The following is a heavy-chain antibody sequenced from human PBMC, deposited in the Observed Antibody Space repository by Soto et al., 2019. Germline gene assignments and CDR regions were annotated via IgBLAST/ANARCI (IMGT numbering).Heavy chain of an antibody. D-gene: IGHD3-16*01. Sequence: ASVKVSCKASGYTFTGYYMHWVRQAPGQGLEWMGWISAYNGNTNYAQKLQGRVTMTTDTSTSTAYMELRSLRSDDTAVYYCARVSVQTFYYYYYGMDVWGQGTTVTVSS. CDR3: ARVSVQTFYYYYYGMDV. J-gene: IGHJ6*02. CDR2: ISAYNGNT. V-gene: IGHV1-18*04. CDR1: GYTFTGYY.